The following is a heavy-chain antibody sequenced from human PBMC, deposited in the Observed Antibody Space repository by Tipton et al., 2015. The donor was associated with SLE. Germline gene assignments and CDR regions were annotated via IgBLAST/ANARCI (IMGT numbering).Heavy chain of an antibody. J-gene: IGHJ4*02. V-gene: IGHV4-34*01. Sequence: TLSLTCAVNGGSLSGHYWSWIRQSPGKGLEWIGEVNHSGSPSYNPSLKSRVTISLDTSKNQFSLRLTSVTAADTAVYYCATGRLRGSIATAGTFFYWGQGTLVTVSS. CDR3: ATGRLRGSIATAGTFFY. CDR1: GGSLSGHY. D-gene: IGHD6-13*01. CDR2: VNHSGSP.